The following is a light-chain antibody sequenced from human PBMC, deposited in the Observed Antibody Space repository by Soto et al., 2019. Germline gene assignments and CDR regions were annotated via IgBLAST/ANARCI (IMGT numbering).Light chain of an antibody. J-gene: IGKJ1*01. Sequence: DIQMTQSPSTLSASVGGSATITCRASQTISSWLAWYQQKLGKAPEIMIYDASTLESGVPSRFRGSGSGTDFSLTISSLKPDDFATFYCQQYSSFSRTFGQGTKVDIK. V-gene: IGKV1-5*01. CDR3: QQYSSFSRT. CDR2: DAS. CDR1: QTISSW.